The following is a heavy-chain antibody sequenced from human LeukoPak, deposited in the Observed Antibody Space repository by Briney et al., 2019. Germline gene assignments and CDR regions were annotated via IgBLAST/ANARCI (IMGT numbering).Heavy chain of an antibody. Sequence: GGSLRLSCAASGFTFSSYWMSWVRQAPGKGLEWVANIKQDGSEKYYVDSVKGRFTISRDNAKNSLYLQMNSLRAEDTAVYYCARDGEWWSRGSDAFDIWGRGTMVTVSS. CDR3: ARDGEWWSRGSDAFDI. D-gene: IGHD2-15*01. CDR2: IKQDGSEK. CDR1: GFTFSSYW. V-gene: IGHV3-7*03. J-gene: IGHJ3*02.